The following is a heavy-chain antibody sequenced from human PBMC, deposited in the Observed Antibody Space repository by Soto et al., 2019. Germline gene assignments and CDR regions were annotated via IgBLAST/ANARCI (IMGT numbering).Heavy chain of an antibody. D-gene: IGHD3-22*01. CDR2: IYYSGST. CDR3: ARGRDDSSGYYYGFSVDY. CDR1: GGSISSGDYY. J-gene: IGHJ4*02. Sequence: SETLSLTCTVCGGSISSGDYYWSWIRQPPXKGLEWIGYIYYSGSTYYNPSLKSRVTISVDTSKNQFSLKLSPVTAADTAVYYCARGRDDSSGYYYGFSVDYWGQGTLVTVSS. V-gene: IGHV4-30-4*01.